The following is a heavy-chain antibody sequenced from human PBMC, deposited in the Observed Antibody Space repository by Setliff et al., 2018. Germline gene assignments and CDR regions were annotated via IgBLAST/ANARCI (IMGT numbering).Heavy chain of an antibody. V-gene: IGHV3-23*01. Sequence: PGGSLRLSCAASGFTFDDFGLSWVRQAPGKGLEWVSGLNDVGHNTYYTDSVKGRFTISRDNSKNTLYLQMNSLRAEDAAVYYCAKHVLSSGWPNDAFDFWGQGTMVTVSS. CDR1: GFTFDDFG. CDR3: AKHVLSSGWPNDAFDF. D-gene: IGHD6-25*01. J-gene: IGHJ3*01. CDR2: LNDVGHNT.